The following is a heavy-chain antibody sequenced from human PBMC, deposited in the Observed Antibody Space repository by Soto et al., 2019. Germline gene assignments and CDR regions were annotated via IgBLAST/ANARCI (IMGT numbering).Heavy chain of an antibody. CDR2: ISGSSSYR. D-gene: IGHD6-13*01. CDR3: ARVAHSSSWYELDF. Sequence: SLRLSCAASGFTFSDYYMSWVRQAPGKGLEWVSYISGSSSYRNYAESVRGRFTISRDNAKNSLYLLMSSLRAEDTAVYYCARVAHSSSWYELDFWGQGALVTVSS. J-gene: IGHJ4*02. V-gene: IGHV3-11*06. CDR1: GFTFSDYY.